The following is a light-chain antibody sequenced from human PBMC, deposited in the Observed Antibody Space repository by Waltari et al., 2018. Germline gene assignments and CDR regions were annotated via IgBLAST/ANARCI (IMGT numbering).Light chain of an antibody. CDR3: QQYDNLPLT. J-gene: IGKJ4*01. V-gene: IGKV1-33*01. CDR2: DAS. Sequence: DIQMTQSPSSLSAPVGDRVTITCQASKDISNYLNWYQQKPGKAPKLLIYDASNLETGVPSRFSGSGSGTDFTFTISSLQPEDIATYYCQQYDNLPLTFGGGTKVEIK. CDR1: KDISNY.